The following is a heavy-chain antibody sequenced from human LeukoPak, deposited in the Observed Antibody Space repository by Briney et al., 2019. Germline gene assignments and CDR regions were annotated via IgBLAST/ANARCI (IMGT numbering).Heavy chain of an antibody. D-gene: IGHD4-17*01. V-gene: IGHV3-7*03. CDR3: ARDLTVLGDAFDT. Sequence: GGSLRLSCAASGFTFSSYWMSWVRQAPGKGLEWVANIKQDGSEKYYVDSVKGRFTISRDNAKNSLYLQMNSLRAEDTALYYCARDLTVLGDAFDTWGQGTMVTVSS. CDR1: GFTFSSYW. J-gene: IGHJ3*02. CDR2: IKQDGSEK.